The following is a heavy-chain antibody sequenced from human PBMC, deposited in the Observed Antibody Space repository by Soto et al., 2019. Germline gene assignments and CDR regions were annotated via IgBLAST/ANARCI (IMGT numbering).Heavy chain of an antibody. D-gene: IGHD3-3*01. J-gene: IGHJ3*02. Sequence: PGESLKISCKGSGYSFTSYWISWVRQMPGKGLEWMGRIDPSDSYTNYSPSFQGHVTISADKSISTAYLQWSSLKASDTAMYYCARPLRSKYDFWSGWHAFDIWGQGTMVTVSS. CDR1: GYSFTSYW. CDR3: ARPLRSKYDFWSGWHAFDI. CDR2: IDPSDSYT. V-gene: IGHV5-10-1*01.